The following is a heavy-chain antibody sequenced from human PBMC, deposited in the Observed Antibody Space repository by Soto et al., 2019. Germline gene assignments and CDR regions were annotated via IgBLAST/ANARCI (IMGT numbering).Heavy chain of an antibody. CDR2: ISSSSSYI. D-gene: IGHD3-22*01. CDR3: ARAYYYDSSGYHKFDC. J-gene: IGHJ4*02. CDR1: GFTFSSYS. Sequence: PGGSLRLSCAASGFTFSSYSRNWVRQAPGKGLEWVSSISSSSSYIYYADSVKGRFTISRDNAKNSLYLQMNSLRAEDTAVYYCARAYYYDSSGYHKFDCWGQGTLVTVYS. V-gene: IGHV3-21*01.